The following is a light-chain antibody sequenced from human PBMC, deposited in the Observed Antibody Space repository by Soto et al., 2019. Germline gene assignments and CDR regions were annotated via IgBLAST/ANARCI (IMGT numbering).Light chain of an antibody. CDR3: QQYNSYWT. CDR2: KAS. J-gene: IGKJ1*01. Sequence: DIQMTQSPSSLSASVGDTVIITCRASQTISVYLNWYQQIAGKAPKLLIYKASSLESGVPSRFSGSGSGTEFTLTISSLQPDDFATYYCQQYNSYWTFGQGTKVDIK. CDR1: QTISVY. V-gene: IGKV1-5*03.